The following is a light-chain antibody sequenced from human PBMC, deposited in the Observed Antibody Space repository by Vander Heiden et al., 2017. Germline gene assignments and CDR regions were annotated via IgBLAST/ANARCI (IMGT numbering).Light chain of an antibody. J-gene: IGLJ2*01. V-gene: IGLV1-40*01. CDR2: GNS. Sequence: QSVLTQPPSVSAAPGQRVTISCTGSSSNIGAGYVVHWYQQLPGTAPKLISCGNSNRPSGVPDRFSGSKSGTSALLVITGLQAEDEADYYCQYYDSSLSGLVFGGGTKLTVL. CDR3: QYYDSSLSGLV. CDR1: SSNIGAGYV.